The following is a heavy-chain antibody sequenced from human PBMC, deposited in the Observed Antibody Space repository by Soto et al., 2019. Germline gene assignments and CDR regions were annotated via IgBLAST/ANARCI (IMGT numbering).Heavy chain of an antibody. Sequence: EVQLLESGGGLVQPGGSLRLSCAASGFTFSSYAMSWVRQAPGKGLEWVSAISGSGGSTYYADSVKGRFTISRDNSKNTLYLQMNSLRAEDTAVYYCAKMDRDMVRGVIITDGYFDYWGQGTLVTVSS. J-gene: IGHJ4*02. D-gene: IGHD3-10*01. V-gene: IGHV3-23*01. CDR2: ISGSGGST. CDR1: GFTFSSYA. CDR3: AKMDRDMVRGVIITDGYFDY.